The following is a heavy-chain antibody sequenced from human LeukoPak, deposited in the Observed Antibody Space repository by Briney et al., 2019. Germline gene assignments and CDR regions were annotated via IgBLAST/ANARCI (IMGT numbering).Heavy chain of an antibody. CDR1: GFLFSRYW. J-gene: IGHJ4*02. D-gene: IGHD1-14*01. V-gene: IGHV3-7*01. CDR2: IKEDGSEK. Sequence: AGGSLRVSCAASGFLFSRYWMSWVRQAPGKGLEWVANIKEDGSEKYYVESMKGRFTISRDNVKNSLYLQINSLRAEDTAVYYCARDSFETDIDYWGQGTLVTVSS. CDR3: ARDSFETDIDY.